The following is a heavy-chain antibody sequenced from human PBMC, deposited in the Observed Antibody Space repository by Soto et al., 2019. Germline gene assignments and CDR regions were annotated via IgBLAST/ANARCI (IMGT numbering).Heavy chain of an antibody. CDR1: GGSFSGYY. Sequence: SETLSLTCAVYGGSFSGYYWSWIRQPPGKGLEWIGEINHSGSTNYNPSLKSRVTISVDTSKNQFSLKLSSVTAADTAVYYCARNPLDVWGKGTTVTVSS. V-gene: IGHV4-34*01. CDR2: INHSGST. J-gene: IGHJ6*04. CDR3: ARNPLDV.